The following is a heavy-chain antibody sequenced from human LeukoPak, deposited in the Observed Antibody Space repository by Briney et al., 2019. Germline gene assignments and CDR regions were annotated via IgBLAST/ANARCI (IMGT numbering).Heavy chain of an antibody. J-gene: IGHJ4*02. Sequence: SETLSLTCTVSGGSVSSGSYYWSWIRQPPGKGLEWIGYIYYSGSTNYNPSLKSRVTISVDTSKNQFSLKLSSVTAADTAVYYCAGIYCSSTSCDFDYWGQGTLVTASS. CDR1: GGSVSSGSYY. CDR2: IYYSGST. V-gene: IGHV4-61*01. D-gene: IGHD2-2*01. CDR3: AGIYCSSTSCDFDY.